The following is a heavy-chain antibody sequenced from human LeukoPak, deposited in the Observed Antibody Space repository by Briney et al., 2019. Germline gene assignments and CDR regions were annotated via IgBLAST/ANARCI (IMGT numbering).Heavy chain of an antibody. CDR3: ARGGLYWHI. Sequence: PGGSLRLSCAASGITLSTYWMSWVRQAPGKGLEWVANIKQDGSEKNYVDSVKGRFTISRDNAKNSLYLQMYSLRAEDTALYYCARGGLYWHIWGQGTMVTVSS. V-gene: IGHV3-7*04. CDR2: IKQDGSEK. J-gene: IGHJ3*02. D-gene: IGHD2-15*01. CDR1: GITLSTYW.